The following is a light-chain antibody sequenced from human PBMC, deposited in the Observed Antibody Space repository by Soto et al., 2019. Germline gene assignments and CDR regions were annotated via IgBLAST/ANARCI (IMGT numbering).Light chain of an antibody. V-gene: IGLV2-14*01. CDR3: SSFTSSHTGV. Sequence: QSALTQPASVSGSPGQSITISCTETSSDVGGYNYVSWYQQHPGKAPKLMIYQVSNRPSGVSDRFSGSKSGNTASLTISGLQPEDEADYYCSSFTSSHTGVFGGGTKLTVL. CDR2: QVS. CDR1: SSDVGGYNY. J-gene: IGLJ3*02.